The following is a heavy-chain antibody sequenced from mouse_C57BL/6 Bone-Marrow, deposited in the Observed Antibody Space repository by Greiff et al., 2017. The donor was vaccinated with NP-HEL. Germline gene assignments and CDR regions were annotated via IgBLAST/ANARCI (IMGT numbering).Heavy chain of an antibody. V-gene: IGHV1-50*01. D-gene: IGHD2-2*01. J-gene: IGHJ3*01. CDR2: IDPSASYT. CDR3: ARVWLGAY. Sequence: QVQLQQPGAELVKPGASVKLSCKASGYTFTSYWMQWVKQRPGQGLEWIGEIDPSASYTNYNQKFKGKATLTVDTSSSTAYMQLSSLTSEDSAVYYWARVWLGAYWGQGTLVTVSA. CDR1: GYTFTSYW.